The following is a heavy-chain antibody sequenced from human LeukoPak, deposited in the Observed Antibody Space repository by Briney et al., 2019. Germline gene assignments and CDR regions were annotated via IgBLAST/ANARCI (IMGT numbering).Heavy chain of an antibody. Sequence: SETLSLTCTVSGYSISSGYYWGWIRQPPGQGLEWIGSIYHSGSTYYNPSLKSRVTISVDTSKNQFSLKLSSVTAADTAVYYCARVLWFGELSNWFDPWGQGTLVTVSS. CDR3: ARVLWFGELSNWFDP. D-gene: IGHD3-10*01. CDR2: IYHSGST. J-gene: IGHJ5*02. V-gene: IGHV4-38-2*02. CDR1: GYSISSGYY.